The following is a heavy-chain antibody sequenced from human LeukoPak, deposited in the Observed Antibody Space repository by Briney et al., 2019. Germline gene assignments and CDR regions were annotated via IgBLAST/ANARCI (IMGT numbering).Heavy chain of an antibody. CDR1: GFTFSSYG. D-gene: IGHD3-10*01. J-gene: IGHJ6*03. V-gene: IGHV3-30*02. CDR2: IRYDGSNK. Sequence: GGSLRLSCAASGFTFSSYGMHWVRQAPGKGLEWVAFIRYDGSNKYYADSVKGRFTISRDNSKNTLYLQMNSLRAEDTAVYYCAKDGLNEVYGSGSYYKNYYYYYMDVWGKGTTVTVSS. CDR3: AKDGLNEVYGSGSYYKNYYYYYMDV.